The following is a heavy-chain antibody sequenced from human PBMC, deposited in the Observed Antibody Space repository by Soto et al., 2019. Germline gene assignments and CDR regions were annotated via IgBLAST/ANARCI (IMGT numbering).Heavy chain of an antibody. CDR2: IIPISGTA. D-gene: IGHD4-4*01. CDR1: GGPFSSHT. V-gene: IGHV1-69*13. J-gene: IGHJ6*02. CDR3: AVGTTVVAFYYYYAMDV. Sequence: SVKVSCKASGGPFSSHTFSWVRQTPGQGLEWMGGIIPISGTANYAQNFQGRLTITADESSRTAYMELSSLRSEDTAVYYCAVGTTVVAFYYYYAMDVWGQGTAVTSP.